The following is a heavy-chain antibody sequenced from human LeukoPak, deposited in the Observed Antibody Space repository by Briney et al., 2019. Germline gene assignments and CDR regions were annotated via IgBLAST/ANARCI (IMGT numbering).Heavy chain of an antibody. CDR2: IRYDGSNK. CDR1: GFTFSSYG. Sequence: PGGSLRLSCAASGFTFSSYGMHWVRQAPGKGLEWVAFIRYDGSNKYYADSVKGRFTISRDNSKNTLYLQMNSLRVEDTAVYYCARLWFGEGSFDWFDPWGQGTLVTVSS. J-gene: IGHJ5*02. CDR3: ARLWFGEGSFDWFDP. V-gene: IGHV3-30*02. D-gene: IGHD3-10*01.